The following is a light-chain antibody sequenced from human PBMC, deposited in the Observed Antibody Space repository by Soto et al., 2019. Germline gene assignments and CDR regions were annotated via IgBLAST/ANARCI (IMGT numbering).Light chain of an antibody. V-gene: IGKV3-20*01. CDR3: QQYNNWPLRIT. CDR1: QSVSSTY. CDR2: GAS. J-gene: IGKJ5*01. Sequence: EIVLTRSPGTLSLSPGERATLSCRASQSVSSTYLAWYQHKPGQAPRLLIYGASSRATGIPDRFSGSGSGTEFTLTISSLQSEDFAVYYCQQYNNWPLRITFGQGTRLEIK.